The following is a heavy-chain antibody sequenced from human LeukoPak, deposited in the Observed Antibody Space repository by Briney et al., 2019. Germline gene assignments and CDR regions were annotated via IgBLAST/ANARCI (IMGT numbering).Heavy chain of an antibody. CDR2: IIPIFGTA. J-gene: IGHJ6*03. CDR1: GYTFTSYA. CDR3: AGDIVGAVYYYYMDV. D-gene: IGHD1-26*01. V-gene: IGHV1-69*13. Sequence: ASVKVSCKASGYTFTSYAMHWVRQAPGQRLEWMGGIIPIFGTANYAQKFQGRVTITADESTSTAYMELSSLRSEDTAVYYCAGDIVGAVYYYYMDVWGKGTTVTVSS.